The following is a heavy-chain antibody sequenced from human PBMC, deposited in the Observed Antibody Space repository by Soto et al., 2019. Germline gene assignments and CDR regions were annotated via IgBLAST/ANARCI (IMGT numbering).Heavy chain of an antibody. Sequence: GSLRLSCAASGFTFSTYSMNWVRQAPGKGLECVSYISSSSSTIFYTDSVKGRFTVSRDNAKNSLYLQMNSLRAEDTAVYYCARHTYYYDAFDIWGQGTMVTVSS. CDR2: ISSSSSTI. CDR3: ARHTYYYDAFDI. J-gene: IGHJ3*02. V-gene: IGHV3-48*01. D-gene: IGHD3-10*01. CDR1: GFTFSTYS.